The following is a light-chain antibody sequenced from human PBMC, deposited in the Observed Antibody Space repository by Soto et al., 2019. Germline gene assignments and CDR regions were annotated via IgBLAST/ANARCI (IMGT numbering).Light chain of an antibody. V-gene: IGLV2-14*03. Sequence: QSVLTQPASVSGSPGQSITISCTGTSDDVGGYNYVSWYQQHSGKAPKLIIYEVTNRPSGVSNRFSGSKSGNTASLTIAGLQTEDEADYYCLSYTRNTTLLFGGGTKVTVL. CDR1: SDDVGGYNY. CDR3: LSYTRNTTLL. CDR2: EVT. J-gene: IGLJ2*01.